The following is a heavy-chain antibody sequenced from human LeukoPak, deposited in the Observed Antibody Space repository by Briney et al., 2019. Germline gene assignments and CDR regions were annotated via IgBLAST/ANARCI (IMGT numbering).Heavy chain of an antibody. V-gene: IGHV1-69*06. CDR2: IIPIFGTA. D-gene: IGHD1-14*01. CDR1: GGTFSSYA. Sequence: SVKVSCKASGGTFSSYAISWVRQAPGQGLEWMGGIIPIFGTANYAQKFQGRVTITAGKSTSTAYMELSSLRSEDTAVYYCASWYQFGMDVWGQGTTVTVSS. CDR3: ASWYQFGMDV. J-gene: IGHJ6*02.